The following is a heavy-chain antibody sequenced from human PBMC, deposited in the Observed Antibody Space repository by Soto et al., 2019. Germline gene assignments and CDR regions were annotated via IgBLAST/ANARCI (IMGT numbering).Heavy chain of an antibody. CDR1: GFTSSDHY. J-gene: IGHJ6*02. D-gene: IGHD3-16*01. Sequence: EVELVESGGGLVQAGGFLRVSCGVSGFTSSDHYLDWVRQAPGKGLEGVGRTANKRSRYTTEYAASVKGRFIISRDDSKISVYMQMNSLNIEDTAVYYCARAGFGHGLAVWSPGTTVTVSS. CDR2: TANKRSRYTT. V-gene: IGHV3-72*01. CDR3: ARAGFGHGLAV.